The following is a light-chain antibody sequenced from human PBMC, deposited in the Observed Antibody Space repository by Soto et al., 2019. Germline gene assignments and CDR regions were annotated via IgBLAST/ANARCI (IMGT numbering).Light chain of an antibody. V-gene: IGKV1-5*03. CDR3: QLYTSYSES. Sequence: DIQMTQSPSTLSGSVGDRVTITCRASQTISSWLAWYQQKPGKAPKLLIYKASTLKSGVPSRFSGSGSGTEFTLTISSLQPYYFATYSCQLYTSYSESCGQGTKAELK. CDR1: QTISSW. CDR2: KAS. J-gene: IGKJ1*01.